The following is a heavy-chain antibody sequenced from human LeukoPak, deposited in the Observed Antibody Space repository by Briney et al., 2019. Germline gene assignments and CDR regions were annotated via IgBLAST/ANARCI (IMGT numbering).Heavy chain of an antibody. CDR2: ILYDGTSK. D-gene: IGHD3-10*01. V-gene: IGHV3-30*04. CDR3: AKDGGYYGSGSPTGMDV. Sequence: QSGGSLRLSCAASGYTFSNYAMHWVRQAPGKGLEWVAVILYDGTSKYSADSVKGRSTISRDNSKNTLYLQMNTLRAEDTAVYYCAKDGGYYGSGSPTGMDVWGKGTTGTISS. CDR1: GYTFSNYA. J-gene: IGHJ6*03.